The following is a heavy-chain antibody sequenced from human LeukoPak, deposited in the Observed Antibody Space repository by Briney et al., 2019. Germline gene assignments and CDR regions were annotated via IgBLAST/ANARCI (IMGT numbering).Heavy chain of an antibody. CDR2: ISSSSSYI. Sequence: PGGSLRLSCAASGFTFSSYGMSWVRQAPGKGLEWVSSISSSSSYIYYADSVKGRFTISRDNAKNSLYLQMNSLRAEDTAVYYCATGDFDYWGQGTLVTVSS. J-gene: IGHJ4*02. V-gene: IGHV3-21*01. D-gene: IGHD7-27*01. CDR1: GFTFSSYG. CDR3: ATGDFDY.